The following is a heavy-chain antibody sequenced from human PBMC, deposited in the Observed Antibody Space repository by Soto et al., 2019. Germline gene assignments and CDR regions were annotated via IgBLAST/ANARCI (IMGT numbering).Heavy chain of an antibody. CDR1: GGPLISYA. Sequence: GXAVKVASTASGGPLISYAISWVRQAPGQGLEWMGGIIPIFGTANYAQKFQGRVTITADESTSTAYMELSSLRSEDTAVYYCATEVAETSSLWLDPCGQRTLVTVS. CDR2: IIPIFGTA. V-gene: IGHV1-69*01. J-gene: IGHJ5*02. CDR3: ATEVAETSSLWLDP.